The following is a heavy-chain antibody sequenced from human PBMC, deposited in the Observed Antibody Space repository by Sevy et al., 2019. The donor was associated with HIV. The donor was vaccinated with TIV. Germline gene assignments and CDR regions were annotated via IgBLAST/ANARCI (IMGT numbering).Heavy chain of an antibody. CDR3: ARGGYDSSGGNFDY. Sequence: GGALRLSCAASGFTFADYGMSWVRQAPGKGLEWVSGINWNGGSTGYADSVKGRCTISRDNAKNSLYLQMNSLRAEDAALYYCARGGYDSSGGNFDYWGQGTLVTVSS. D-gene: IGHD3-22*01. CDR1: GFTFADYG. CDR2: INWNGGST. J-gene: IGHJ4*02. V-gene: IGHV3-20*04.